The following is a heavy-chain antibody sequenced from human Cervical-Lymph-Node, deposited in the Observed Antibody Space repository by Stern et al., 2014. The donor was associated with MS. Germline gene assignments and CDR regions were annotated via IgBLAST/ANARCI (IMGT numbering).Heavy chain of an antibody. CDR3: AAEPMYYSDSVGAFDI. D-gene: IGHD3-22*01. Sequence: QLVESGPEVKKPGTSVKVSCKASGFTFTSSAVQWVRQARGQRLDWIGWSVVGSGNTNYAQKFQERVTITRDMNTSTAYMELSSLRSEDTAVYYCAAEPMYYSDSVGAFDIWGQGTMVTVSS. CDR1: GFTFTSSA. CDR2: SVVGSGNT. V-gene: IGHV1-58*01. J-gene: IGHJ3*02.